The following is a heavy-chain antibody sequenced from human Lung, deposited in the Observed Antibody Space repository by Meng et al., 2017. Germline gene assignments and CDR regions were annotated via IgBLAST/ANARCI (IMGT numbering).Heavy chain of an antibody. Sequence: SVKVSCKAPGGIFSNYVIGWVRQAPGQGLEWMGGINAVFGTTNYAQKFQGRVTITTDESTSTVYMELTRLTSEDTAVYFCARKAGNCISTTCYSLDYWGQGTLVTISS. CDR2: INAVFGTT. CDR1: GGIFSNYV. CDR3: ARKAGNCISTTCYSLDY. D-gene: IGHD2-2*01. J-gene: IGHJ4*02. V-gene: IGHV1-69*05.